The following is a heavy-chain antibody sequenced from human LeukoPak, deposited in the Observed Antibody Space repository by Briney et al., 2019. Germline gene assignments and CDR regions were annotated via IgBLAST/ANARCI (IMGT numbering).Heavy chain of an antibody. CDR3: AREGYDSSGYYPYYYGMDV. Sequence: SETLSLTCTVSGGSISSYYWSWIRQPAGKGLEWIGRIYTSGSTNYNPPLKSRVTMSVDTSKNQFSLKLSSVTAADTAVYYCAREGYDSSGYYPYYYGMDVWGQGTTVTVSS. CDR1: GGSISSYY. D-gene: IGHD3-22*01. J-gene: IGHJ6*02. V-gene: IGHV4-4*07. CDR2: IYTSGST.